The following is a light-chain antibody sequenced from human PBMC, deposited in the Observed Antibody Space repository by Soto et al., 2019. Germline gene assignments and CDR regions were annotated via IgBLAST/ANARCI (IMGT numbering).Light chain of an antibody. CDR1: HSVSSN. V-gene: IGKV3D-15*01. CDR2: DAS. CDR3: QQYNNWLT. Sequence: EIVMTQSPATLSVSPGERATLSCRASHSVSSNLAWYQQKPGQTPRLLIYDASTRATGIPARFSGSGSGTEFTLTISSLQSEDFAVYYCQQYNNWLTFGGGTKVEIK. J-gene: IGKJ4*01.